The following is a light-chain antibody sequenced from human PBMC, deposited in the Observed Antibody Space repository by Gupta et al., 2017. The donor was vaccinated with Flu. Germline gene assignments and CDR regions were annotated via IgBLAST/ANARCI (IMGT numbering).Light chain of an antibody. CDR1: HSISIW. CDR3: QEDNNYSIT. V-gene: IGKV1-5*03. CDR2: KAS. Sequence: DVQMTQSPSTLSASVGDRVTITCRASHSISIWLAWYQQKPGKAPKLLISKASTLESGVPSRFSGSGSGTEFTLTISRLQPEDFATYYCQEDNNYSITFGQGTPLDIK. J-gene: IGKJ5*01.